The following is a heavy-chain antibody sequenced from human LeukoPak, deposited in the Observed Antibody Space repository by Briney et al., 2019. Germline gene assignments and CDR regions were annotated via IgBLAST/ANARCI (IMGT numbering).Heavy chain of an antibody. D-gene: IGHD2-2*01. Sequence: GASVKVSCKASGYTFTSYGIGWGRQAPGQGLEWMGWISAYNGNTNYAQKLQGRVTMTTDTSTSTAYMELRSLRSDDTAVYYCARGPPRVVPAAKFYFDYWGQGTLVTVSS. CDR1: GYTFTSYG. J-gene: IGHJ4*02. CDR3: ARGPPRVVPAAKFYFDY. CDR2: ISAYNGNT. V-gene: IGHV1-18*01.